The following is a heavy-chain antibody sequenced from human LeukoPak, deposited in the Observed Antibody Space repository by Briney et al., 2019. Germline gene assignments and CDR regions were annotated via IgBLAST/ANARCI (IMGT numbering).Heavy chain of an antibody. CDR2: INPSGGT. D-gene: IGHD3-10*01. CDR1: GGSFSDYY. Sequence: SETLSLTCAVYGGSFSDYYWSWVRQPPGKGLEWIGEINPSGGTGYKPSLKSRVTISVDTSKNQFSLKLSSVTAADTAVYYCARHRPPNGRGITLVRGVTTKGFDYWAREPWSPSPQ. CDR3: ARHRPPNGRGITLVRGVTTKGFDY. V-gene: IGHV4-34*01. J-gene: IGHJ4*02.